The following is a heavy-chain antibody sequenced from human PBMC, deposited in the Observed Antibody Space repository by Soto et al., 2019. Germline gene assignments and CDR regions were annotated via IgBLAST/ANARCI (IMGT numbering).Heavy chain of an antibody. CDR3: ARALYDFWSGLLSGHWFAP. D-gene: IGHD3-3*01. V-gene: IGHV4-30-2*01. Sequence: SETLSLTCAVSGGSISSGGYSWSWIRQPPGKGLEWIGYIYHSGSTYYNPSLKSRVTISVDRSKNQFSLKLSSVTAADTAVYYCARALYDFWSGLLSGHWFAPWGQGTLVTVSS. J-gene: IGHJ5*02. CDR1: GGSISSGGYS. CDR2: IYHSGST.